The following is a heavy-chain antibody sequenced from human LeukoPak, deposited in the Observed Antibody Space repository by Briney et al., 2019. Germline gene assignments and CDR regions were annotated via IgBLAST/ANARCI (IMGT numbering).Heavy chain of an antibody. V-gene: IGHV3-7*03. CDR3: ARKAYGMDV. CDR1: GFTFSNYW. Sequence: GSLRLSCAASGFTFSNYWMSWVRQAPGKGLEWVANIKQDGSEKYYVDSVKGRFTISRDDAKNSLYLQMNSLRVEDTAFYCCARKAYGMDVWGKGTTVTVSS. J-gene: IGHJ6*04. CDR2: IKQDGSEK.